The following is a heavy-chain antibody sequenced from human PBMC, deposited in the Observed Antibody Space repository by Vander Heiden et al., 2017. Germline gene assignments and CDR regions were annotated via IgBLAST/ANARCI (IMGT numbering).Heavy chain of an antibody. CDR3: AKGGYCSSTSCATSLVFDP. J-gene: IGHJ5*02. CDR1: GFTLSNYV. D-gene: IGHD2-2*01. Sequence: EVEMFESGGGLVQPGGSLRLSCAASGFASGFTLSNYVMNWVRQAPGKGLEWVSTISGGGFSTYYADSVKGRFTISRDNSKNTRYLEMNSLRAEDTAVYYCAKGGYCSSTSCATSLVFDPWGQGTLVTVSS. CDR2: ISGGGFST. V-gene: IGHV3-23*01.